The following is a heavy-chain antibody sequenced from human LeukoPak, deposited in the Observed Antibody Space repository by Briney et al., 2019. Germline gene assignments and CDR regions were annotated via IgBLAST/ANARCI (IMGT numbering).Heavy chain of an antibody. CDR3: ARDFFGYSSGWSRGFDY. Sequence: SQTSSLTCPISAHSVSSNYAAWNWLLQSPSSTLDGLGRRYYRSILYSDFAVSVPSRRTIHPDQSKTQFSLQMNSVTPEDTAVYYYARDFFGYSSGWSRGFDYWGQGTLVMVSS. CDR2: RYYRSILYS. D-gene: IGHD6-19*01. J-gene: IGHJ4*02. CDR1: AHSVSSNYAA. V-gene: IGHV6-1*01.